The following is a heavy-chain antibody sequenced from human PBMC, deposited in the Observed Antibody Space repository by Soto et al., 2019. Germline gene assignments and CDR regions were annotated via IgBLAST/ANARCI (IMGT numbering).Heavy chain of an antibody. V-gene: IGHV3-72*01. D-gene: IGHD6-19*01. CDR2: TKNKANSYTT. Sequence: EVQLVESGGGLVQPGGSLRLSCATSGLIFSDHYMDWVRQAPGKGLEWVGRTKNKANSYTTEYATSVKGRFSILRDDSKNSLHLQMNSLKTEDTAVYYCVRWKAGAPDYWGQGTLVTVSS. CDR3: VRWKAGAPDY. CDR1: GLIFSDHY. J-gene: IGHJ4*02.